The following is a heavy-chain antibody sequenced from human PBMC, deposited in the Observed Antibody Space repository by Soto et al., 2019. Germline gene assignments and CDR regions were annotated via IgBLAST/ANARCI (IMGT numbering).Heavy chain of an antibody. J-gene: IGHJ6*02. D-gene: IGHD3-10*01. Sequence: VQLVESGGGLVQPGGSLRLSCVASGIPVSSNYMTWVRQAPGKGLEWVSVLHSGGDTYYANSVKGRFTISRHDSTNTLFLQMNSLTAEDTAVYYCVRDGPYYYASRMDVWGQGTTVTVSS. CDR2: LHSGGDT. CDR3: VRDGPYYYASRMDV. CDR1: GIPVSSNY. V-gene: IGHV3-53*04.